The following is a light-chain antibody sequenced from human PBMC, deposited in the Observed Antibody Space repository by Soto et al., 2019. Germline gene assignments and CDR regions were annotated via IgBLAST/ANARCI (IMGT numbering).Light chain of an antibody. V-gene: IGKV3-15*01. CDR2: GAS. Sequence: EIVLTQSPATLSVSPGERATLSCRASQSVSSNLAWYQQKLGQAPRLLIYGASTRATDIPPRFSGGGSGTEFTLTISSLQSEDFAIYYCQQYNNWPRTFGQGTKVDIK. J-gene: IGKJ1*01. CDR3: QQYNNWPRT. CDR1: QSVSSN.